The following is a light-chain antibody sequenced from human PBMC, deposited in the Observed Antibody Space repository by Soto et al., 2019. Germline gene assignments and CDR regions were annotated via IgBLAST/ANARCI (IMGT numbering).Light chain of an antibody. CDR2: GAS. V-gene: IGKV3-20*01. Sequence: EIVLTQSPVTLSLSPGERATLSCSASQSVSNNYLAWYQQKPGQAPRLLIYGASTRAGGVPARFSGSGSGTDFTLTISRLEPEDFAVYYCQQYGSSPRTFGQGTKVDIK. CDR3: QQYGSSPRT. J-gene: IGKJ1*01. CDR1: QSVSNNY.